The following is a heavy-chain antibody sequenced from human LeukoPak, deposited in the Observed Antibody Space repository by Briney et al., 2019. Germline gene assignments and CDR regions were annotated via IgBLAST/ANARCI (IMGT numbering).Heavy chain of an antibody. CDR3: ARHPRQTYYFYMDI. J-gene: IGHJ6*03. D-gene: IGHD6-25*01. V-gene: IGHV1-69*13. CDR1: GGTFSRHG. CDR2: IIPTFDTA. Sequence: SVKVSCKASGGTFSRHGITWVRQAPGQGLEWMGGIIPTFDTANYAQKLQGRVRFTADESSSTAYMELRSLSSEDTAVYYCARHPRQTYYFYMDIWGKGTTVTISS.